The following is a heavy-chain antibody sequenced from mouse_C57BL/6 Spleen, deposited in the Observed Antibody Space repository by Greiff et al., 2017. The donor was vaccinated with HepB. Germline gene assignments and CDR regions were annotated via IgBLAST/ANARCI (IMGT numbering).Heavy chain of an antibody. D-gene: IGHD2-2*01. CDR3: ARDRDIMVTTGDYYAMDY. Sequence: EVKLMESEGGLVQPGSSMKLSCTASGFTFSDYYMAWVRQVPEKGLEWVANINYDGSSTYYLDSLKSRFIISRDNAKNILYLQMSSLKSEDTATYYCARDRDIMVTTGDYYAMDYWGQGTSVTVSS. V-gene: IGHV5-16*01. J-gene: IGHJ4*01. CDR2: INYDGSST. CDR1: GFTFSDYY.